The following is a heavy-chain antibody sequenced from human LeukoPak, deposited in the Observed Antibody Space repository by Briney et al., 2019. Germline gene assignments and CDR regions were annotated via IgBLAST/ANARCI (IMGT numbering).Heavy chain of an antibody. J-gene: IGHJ6*02. V-gene: IGHV3-74*01. CDR1: GFTFSSYW. Sequence: GGSLRLSCAASGFTFSSYWMHWVRQAPGKGLVWVSRISSDGSSTTYADSVKGRFTISRDNAKNSLYLQMNSLRAEDTAVYYCVREEGMDVWGQGTTVTVSS. CDR2: ISSDGSST. CDR3: VREEGMDV.